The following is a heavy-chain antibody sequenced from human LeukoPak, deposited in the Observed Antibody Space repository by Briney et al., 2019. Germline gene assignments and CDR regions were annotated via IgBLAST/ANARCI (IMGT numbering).Heavy chain of an antibody. V-gene: IGHV1-2*02. CDR2: INPNSGGT. J-gene: IGHJ4*02. CDR1: GYTFTGYY. Sequence: AASVKVSCKASGYTFTGYYMHWVRQAPGQGLEGMGWINPNSGGTNYAQKFQGRVTMTRDTSISTAYMELSRLRSDDTAVYYCARQPIVGATEGFDYWGQGTLVTVSS. CDR3: ARQPIVGATEGFDY. D-gene: IGHD1-26*01.